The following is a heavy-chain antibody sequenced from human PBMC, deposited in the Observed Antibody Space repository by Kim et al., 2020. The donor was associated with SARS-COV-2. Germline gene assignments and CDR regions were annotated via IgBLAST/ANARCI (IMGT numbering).Heavy chain of an antibody. Sequence: SETLSLTCTVSGGSISSSSYYWGWIRQPPGKGLEWIGSIYYSGSTYYNPSLKSRVTISADTSQNQFSLKLSSVTAADTAVYYCARPGYYYGSESYKSFDYWGQGTLVTVSS. D-gene: IGHD3-10*01. V-gene: IGHV4-39*01. CDR1: GGSISSSSYY. CDR2: IYYSGST. CDR3: ARPGYYYGSESYKSFDY. J-gene: IGHJ4*02.